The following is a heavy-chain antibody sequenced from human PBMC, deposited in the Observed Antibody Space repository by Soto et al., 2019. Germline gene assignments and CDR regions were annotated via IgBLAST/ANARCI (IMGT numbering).Heavy chain of an antibody. CDR2: VDSAGSGT. J-gene: IGHJ4*02. V-gene: IGHV3-74*01. CDR3: ATVFEH. CDR1: GITSSGFW. Sequence: VPLVESGGGSVQPGGSLRLSCVASGITSSGFWMHWVRQVPGKGLVWVARVDSAGSGTSYADFVKGRFTISRDNAKNTLSLQMDSLRVEDTAVYYCATVFEHWGQGIPVTVSS.